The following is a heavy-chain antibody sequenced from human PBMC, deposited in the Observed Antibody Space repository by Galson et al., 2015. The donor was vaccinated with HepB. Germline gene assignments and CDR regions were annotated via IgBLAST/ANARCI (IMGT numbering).Heavy chain of an antibody. D-gene: IGHD3-22*01. CDR3: TRDSRSGYYAKEGAFDI. J-gene: IGHJ3*02. Sequence: SLRLSCAASGFTFGDYAMSWVRQAPGKGLEWVGFIRSKAYGGTTEYAASVKGRFTISRDDSKSIAYLQMNSLKTEDTAVYYCTRDSRSGYYAKEGAFDIWGQGTMVTVSS. CDR2: IRSKAYGGTT. CDR1: GFTFGDYA. V-gene: IGHV3-49*04.